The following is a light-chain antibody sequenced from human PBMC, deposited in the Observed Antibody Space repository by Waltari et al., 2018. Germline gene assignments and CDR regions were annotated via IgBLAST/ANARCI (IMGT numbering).Light chain of an antibody. CDR2: RAS. V-gene: IGKV4-1*01. CDR1: QSVLYSSNNKNY. Sequence: DIVMTQSPDSLAVSLGERATINCKSSQSVLYSSNNKNYLAWYQQKPGQAPKVLIYRASTRESGVPDRFSGSGSGTDFTLTISSLQAEDVAVYYCQQYYSTPFTFGTGTKVDIK. CDR3: QQYYSTPFT. J-gene: IGKJ3*01.